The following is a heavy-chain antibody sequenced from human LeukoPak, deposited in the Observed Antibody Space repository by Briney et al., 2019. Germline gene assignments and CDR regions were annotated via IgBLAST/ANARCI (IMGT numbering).Heavy chain of an antibody. CDR3: AKGAARRVDAYFDY. CDR1: GFTFRSYA. V-gene: IGHV3-23*01. CDR2: ISGSGGST. D-gene: IGHD6-6*01. Sequence: GRSLRLSCAVSGFTFRSYAMSWVREAPGKGLEWVSAISGSGGSTYYTDSVKGRFTISRDNSKNTLYLQMNSLRAEDTAVYYCAKGAARRVDAYFDYWGQGTLVTVSS. J-gene: IGHJ4*02.